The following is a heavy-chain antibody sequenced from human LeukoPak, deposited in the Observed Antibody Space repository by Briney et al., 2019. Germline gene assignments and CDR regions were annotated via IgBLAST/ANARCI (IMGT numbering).Heavy chain of an antibody. CDR3: ARGPRAAADDY. D-gene: IGHD6-13*01. J-gene: IGHJ4*02. CDR2: INAGNGNT. Sequence: GASVKVSCKTSGYTFINYAINWGRQAPGQRPEWMGWINAGNGNTKYSQKFQGRVTITRDTSASTAYMELSSPRSEDTAVYYCARGPRAAADDYWGQGTLVTVSS. CDR1: GYTFINYA. V-gene: IGHV1-3*01.